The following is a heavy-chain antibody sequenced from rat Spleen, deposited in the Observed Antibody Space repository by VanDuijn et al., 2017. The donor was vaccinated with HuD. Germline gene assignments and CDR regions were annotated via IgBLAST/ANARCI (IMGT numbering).Heavy chain of an antibody. CDR2: ISYDGSST. J-gene: IGHJ2*01. CDR1: GFTFSNYG. D-gene: IGHD2-1*01. V-gene: IGHV5-19*01. Sequence: EVQLVESGGGLVQPGRSLKLSCAASGFTFSNYGTHWIRQAPTKGLEWVATISYDGSSTYYRDSVKGRFTISRDNAKSTLYLQMNSLRSEDTAAYYCARTTYDYFDYWGQGVMVTVSS. CDR3: ARTTYDYFDY.